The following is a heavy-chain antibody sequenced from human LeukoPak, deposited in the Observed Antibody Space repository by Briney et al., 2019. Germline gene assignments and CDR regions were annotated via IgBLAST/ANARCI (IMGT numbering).Heavy chain of an antibody. Sequence: GGSLRLSCAASGFTFSSYAMSWVRQAPGKGLDWVSAISGSGGSTYYADSVKGRFTISRDNSKNTLHLQMNSLRAEDTAVYYCAKDLDDSSGYYPDYWGQGTLVTVSS. V-gene: IGHV3-23*01. J-gene: IGHJ4*02. CDR2: ISGSGGST. CDR1: GFTFSSYA. D-gene: IGHD3-22*01. CDR3: AKDLDDSSGYYPDY.